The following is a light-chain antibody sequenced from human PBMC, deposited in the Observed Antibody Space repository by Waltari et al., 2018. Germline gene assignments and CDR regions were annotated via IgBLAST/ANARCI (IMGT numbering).Light chain of an antibody. CDR2: EVN. CDR3: SSYAGTSTSDVV. V-gene: IGLV2-14*01. Sequence: QSALTQPASVAGSPGQSITISCTGTSSDVGGYNYVSWYQQHPGKAPKLIIYEVNNRPSGVSNRFSASKSANTAPLTISGLQVEDEAHYYGSSYAGTSTSDVVFGGGTKVTVL. J-gene: IGLJ2*01. CDR1: SSDVGGYNY.